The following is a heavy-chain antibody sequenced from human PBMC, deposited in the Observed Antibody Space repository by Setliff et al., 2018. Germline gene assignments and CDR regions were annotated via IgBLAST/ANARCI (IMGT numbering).Heavy chain of an antibody. CDR1: GDSINPYY. CDR3: ARYRNYFDSSGQTQYYFDY. D-gene: IGHD3-22*01. V-gene: IGHV4-59*01. CDR2: IYYSGAT. J-gene: IGHJ4*02. Sequence: PSETLSLTCSVSGDSINPYYWTWIRQPPGKGLEWIGFIYYSGATTYNPSLKSRVTISVDTSKNQFSLNLNPVTAADTAVYYCARYRNYFDSSGQTQYYFDYWGQGTLVTVSS.